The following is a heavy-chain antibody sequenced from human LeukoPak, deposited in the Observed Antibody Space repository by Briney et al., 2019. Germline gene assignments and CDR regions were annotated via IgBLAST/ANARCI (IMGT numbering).Heavy chain of an antibody. CDR2: INYDGSNR. Sequence: GGSLRLSCAASGFSLSNYGLHWVRQGPGKGLEWLAVINYDGSNRYYADSVKGRFTISKDSSENTLYLQMNSLRADDTAMYYCARWGGTRQFYFDYWGRGTLATVSS. V-gene: IGHV3-33*01. D-gene: IGHD3-16*01. CDR3: ARWGGTRQFYFDY. CDR1: GFSLSNYG. J-gene: IGHJ4*02.